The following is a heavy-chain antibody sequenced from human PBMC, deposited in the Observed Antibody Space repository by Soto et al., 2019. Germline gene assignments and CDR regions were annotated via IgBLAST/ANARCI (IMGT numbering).Heavy chain of an antibody. J-gene: IGHJ5*02. D-gene: IGHD3-16*01. CDR2: IDTSGTKI. V-gene: IGHV3-11*04. CDR1: GYTFSDYY. CDR3: ARDLGPLGWFYP. Sequence: GGSLRLSCAASGYTFSDYYMSWIRQAPGKGLEWISYIDTSGTKIYYADSVKGRFTITRDNAKNSLYLQMNSLRAEDTAVYYCARDLGPLGWFYPWGQGTLVTVSS.